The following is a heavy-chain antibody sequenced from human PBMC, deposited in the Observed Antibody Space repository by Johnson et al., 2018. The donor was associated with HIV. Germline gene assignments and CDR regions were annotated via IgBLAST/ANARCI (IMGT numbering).Heavy chain of an antibody. V-gene: IGHV3-9*01. CDR1: GFTFDDFA. J-gene: IGHJ3*02. Sequence: VQLVGSGGGLIQPGRSLRLSCAASGFTFDDFAMHWVRQAPGKGLEWVSRISWNGGSIDYADSVKGRFTISRDNAKNTLYLQMNSLRPEDTALYYCAKDKWGGNNLHAMDIWGQGTMVTVSS. CDR3: AKDKWGGNNLHAMDI. D-gene: IGHD5-24*01. CDR2: ISWNGGSI.